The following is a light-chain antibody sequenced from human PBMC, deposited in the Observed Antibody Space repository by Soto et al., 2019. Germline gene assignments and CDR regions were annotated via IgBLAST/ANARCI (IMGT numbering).Light chain of an antibody. CDR2: AAS. CDR1: LPISNY. V-gene: IGKV1-5*01. J-gene: IGKJ1*01. Sequence: DIQMTQSPSSLSASVGDIVTITFRASLPISNYLAWYQQKPGKIPNLLIFAASTLQSGVPSRFSGSGSGTEFTLTISSLQPDDFATYYCQHYNSYSEAFGQGTKVDIK. CDR3: QHYNSYSEA.